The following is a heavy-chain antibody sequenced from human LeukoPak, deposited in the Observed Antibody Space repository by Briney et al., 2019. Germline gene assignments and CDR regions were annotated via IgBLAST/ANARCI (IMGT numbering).Heavy chain of an antibody. V-gene: IGHV3-74*01. Sequence: GGSLRLSCAASGFTFSSYWMHWVRQSPEKGLVWVSRINSDGSSTSYADSVKGRFTISRDDSKNTLFLQMNSLRAEDTAVYYCARLRGTTMTLYSFDYWGQGTLVTVSS. CDR2: INSDGSST. CDR1: GFTFSSYW. CDR3: ARLRGTTMTLYSFDY. J-gene: IGHJ4*02. D-gene: IGHD3-10*01.